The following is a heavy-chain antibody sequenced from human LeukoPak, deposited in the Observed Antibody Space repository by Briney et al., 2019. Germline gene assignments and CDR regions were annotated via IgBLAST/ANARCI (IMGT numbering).Heavy chain of an antibody. CDR3: ARGWVTDFWSGYSQPYFDY. CDR2: ISPYNGKT. J-gene: IGHJ4*02. CDR1: GYIFSNFFSSYG. Sequence: ASVKVSCKASGYIFSNFFSSYGITWVRQAPGQGLEWMGWISPYNGKTKFAQKFQGIVTMTTETSTSTAYMELRRLRSDDTAVYYCARGWVTDFWSGYSQPYFDYWGQGTLVTVSS. V-gene: IGHV1-18*01. D-gene: IGHD3-3*01.